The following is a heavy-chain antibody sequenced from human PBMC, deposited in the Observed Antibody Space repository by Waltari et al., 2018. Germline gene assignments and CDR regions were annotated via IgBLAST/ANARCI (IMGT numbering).Heavy chain of an antibody. CDR3: ATGSTDLRLGELSLLSY. CDR2: ISYDGSNK. V-gene: IGHV3-30*01. Sequence: QVQLVESGGGVVQPGRSLRLSCAASGFTFNSYAMHWVRQVPGKGLEWVAVISYDGSNKYYADSVKGRFTISRDNSKNTLYVQVNSLRAEDTAVYYCATGSTDLRLGELSLLSYWGQGTLVTVSS. D-gene: IGHD3-16*02. CDR1: GFTFNSYA. J-gene: IGHJ4*02.